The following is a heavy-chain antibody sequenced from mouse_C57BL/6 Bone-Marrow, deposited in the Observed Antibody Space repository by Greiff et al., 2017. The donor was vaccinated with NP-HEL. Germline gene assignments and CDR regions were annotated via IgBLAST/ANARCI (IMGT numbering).Heavy chain of an antibody. CDR2: ISSGSSTI. CDR1: GFTFSDYG. D-gene: IGHD2-5*01. CDR3: ANPYYSNYVFAY. Sequence: EVKLMESGGGLVKPGGSLKLSCAASGFTFSDYGMHWVRQAPEKGLEWVAYISSGSSTIYYADTVKGRFTISRDNAKNTLFLQMTSLRSEDTAMYYCANPYYSNYVFAYWGQGTLVTVSA. J-gene: IGHJ3*01. V-gene: IGHV5-17*01.